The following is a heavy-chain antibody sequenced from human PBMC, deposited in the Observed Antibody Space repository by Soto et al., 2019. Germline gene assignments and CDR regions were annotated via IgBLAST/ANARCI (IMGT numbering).Heavy chain of an antibody. CDR1: GGSISSSSYY. V-gene: IGHV4-39*01. D-gene: IGHD3-10*01. J-gene: IGHJ5*02. Sequence: QLQLQESGPGLVKPSETLSLTCTVSGGSISSSSYYWGWIRQPPGKGLEWIGSIYYSGSTYYNPSLKSRVTISVDTSKNQFSLKLSSVTAADTAVYYCARRWYYGSGSSIWFDPWGQGTLVTVSS. CDR2: IYYSGST. CDR3: ARRWYYGSGSSIWFDP.